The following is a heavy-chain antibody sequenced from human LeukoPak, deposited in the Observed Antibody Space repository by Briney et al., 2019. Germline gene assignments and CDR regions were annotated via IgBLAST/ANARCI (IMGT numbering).Heavy chain of an antibody. J-gene: IGHJ4*02. D-gene: IGHD2-2*01. V-gene: IGHV3-23*01. Sequence: GGSLRLSCAASGFTFSSYAMSWVRQAPGKGLEWVSAISGSGGSTYYADSVKGRFTISRDNSKNTLYLQMNSLRAEDTAVYYCARSCSSTSCPLDYWGQGTLVTVSS. CDR2: ISGSGGST. CDR1: GFTFSSYA. CDR3: ARSCSSTSCPLDY.